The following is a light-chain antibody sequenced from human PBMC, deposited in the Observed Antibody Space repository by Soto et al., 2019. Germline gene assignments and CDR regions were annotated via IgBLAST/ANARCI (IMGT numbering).Light chain of an antibody. J-gene: IGKJ5*01. CDR2: DAF. Sequence: DIQMTQSPSTLSASVGDRLTITCLASQSISSWLAWYHQKPGKAPKLLIYDAFSLESGVPSRFRGSGSGTECTLTISSLQPDDFQTYYCQQYNSYSYTFGQGTRLEIK. V-gene: IGKV1-5*01. CDR3: QQYNSYSYT. CDR1: QSISSW.